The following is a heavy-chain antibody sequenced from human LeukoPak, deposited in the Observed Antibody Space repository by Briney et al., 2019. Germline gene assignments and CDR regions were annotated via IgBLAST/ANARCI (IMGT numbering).Heavy chain of an antibody. D-gene: IGHD3-10*01. CDR1: GFTFSSYG. V-gene: IGHV3-30*18. Sequence: GGSLRLSCAASGFTFSSYGMHWVRQAPGKGLEWVAVISYDGSNKYYADSVKDRSTISRDNSKNTLYLQMSSLRAEDTAVYYCAKGYYGSGGPFDYWGQGTLVTVSS. J-gene: IGHJ4*02. CDR3: AKGYYGSGGPFDY. CDR2: ISYDGSNK.